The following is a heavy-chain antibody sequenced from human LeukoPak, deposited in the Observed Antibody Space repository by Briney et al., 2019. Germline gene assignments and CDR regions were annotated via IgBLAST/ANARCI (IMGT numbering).Heavy chain of an antibody. D-gene: IGHD3-10*01. J-gene: IGHJ4*02. CDR3: ARDLFIVRGVLFSGSSY. V-gene: IGHV1-2*02. CDR2: INPNSGGT. Sequence: GASVKVSCKASGYTFTGYYMHWVRQAPGQGLEWMGWINPNSGGTNYAQEFQGRVTMTRDTSISTAYMELSRLRSDDTAVYYCARDLFIVRGVLFSGSSYWGQGTLVTVSS. CDR1: GYTFTGYY.